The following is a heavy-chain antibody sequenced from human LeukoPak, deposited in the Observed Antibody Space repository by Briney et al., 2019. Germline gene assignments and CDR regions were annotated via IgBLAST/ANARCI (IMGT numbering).Heavy chain of an antibody. J-gene: IGHJ4*02. Sequence: SETLSPTCTVSGGSISSYYWSWIRQPPGKGLEWIGYIYYSGSTNCSPSLKSRVTISVDTSKNQFSLKLSSVTAADTAVYYCARVYCSSTSCYGGYYFDYWGQGTLVTVSS. CDR2: IYYSGST. D-gene: IGHD2-2*01. CDR1: GGSISSYY. V-gene: IGHV4-59*01. CDR3: ARVYCSSTSCYGGYYFDY.